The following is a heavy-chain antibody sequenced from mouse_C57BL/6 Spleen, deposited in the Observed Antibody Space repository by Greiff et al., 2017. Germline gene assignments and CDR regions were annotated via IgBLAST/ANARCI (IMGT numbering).Heavy chain of an antibody. D-gene: IGHD1-1*01. CDR3: ARITTVVGDWYFDV. J-gene: IGHJ1*03. CDR2: INYDGSST. V-gene: IGHV5-16*01. Sequence: DVQLQESEGGLVQPGSSMKLSCTASGFTFSDYYMAWVRQVPEKGLEWVANINYDGSSTYYLDSLKSRFTISRDNAKNILYLQLSRLKSEDTATYYCARITTVVGDWYFDVWGTGTTGTVSS. CDR1: GFTFSDYY.